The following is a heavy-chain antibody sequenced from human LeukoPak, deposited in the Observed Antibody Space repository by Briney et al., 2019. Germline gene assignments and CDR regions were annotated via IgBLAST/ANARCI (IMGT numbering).Heavy chain of an antibody. Sequence: GGSLRLSCAASGFTFNAYAIHWARQAPGKGLEWVSLVKGDGVTTDYANSVKGRFTVSRDNSKNSLYLQMSNLGTEDTALYYCVRDTGSGWDFDYWGQGTLVTVSS. CDR3: VRDTGSGWDFDY. J-gene: IGHJ4*02. CDR2: VKGDGVTT. D-gene: IGHD6-19*01. V-gene: IGHV3-43*02. CDR1: GFTFNAYA.